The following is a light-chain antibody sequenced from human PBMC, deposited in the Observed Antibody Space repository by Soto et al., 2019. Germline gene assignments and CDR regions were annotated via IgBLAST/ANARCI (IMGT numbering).Light chain of an antibody. Sequence: EIVLTQSPGTLSLSPGERATLSCRASRTFASSYLAWYQHKPGQAPRLLIYAASTRATGIPDRFSGSGSGADFTRTISRLEPEDSAVYYCQQYGSSPPYTFGQGTKLEIK. CDR2: AAS. J-gene: IGKJ2*01. CDR1: RTFASSY. V-gene: IGKV3-20*01. CDR3: QQYGSSPPYT.